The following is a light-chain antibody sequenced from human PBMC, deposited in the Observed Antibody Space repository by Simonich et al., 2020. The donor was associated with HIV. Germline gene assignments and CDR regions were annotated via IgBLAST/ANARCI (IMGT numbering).Light chain of an antibody. V-gene: IGKV4-1*01. CDR2: LAS. CDR1: QSVLYNSNNKNY. Sequence: DIVMTQSPDSLAVSLGERATINCKSSQSVLYNSNNKNYLAWYQQKPGQPPKLLIYLASTRESGVPDRFSGSWSGTDFTLTISSLQAEDVAVYYCQQYYSSPLTFGGGTKVEIK. J-gene: IGKJ4*01. CDR3: QQYYSSPLT.